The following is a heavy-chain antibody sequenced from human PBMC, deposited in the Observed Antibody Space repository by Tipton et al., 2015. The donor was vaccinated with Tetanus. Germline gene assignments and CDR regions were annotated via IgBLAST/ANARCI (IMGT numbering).Heavy chain of an antibody. CDR1: GFTFSSYG. CDR3: AREYCSSTSCYAYFDY. CDR2: IWYDGSNK. D-gene: IGHD2-2*01. Sequence: SLRLSCAASGFTFSSYGMHWVRQAPGKGLEWVAVIWYDGSNKYYADSVKGRFTISRDNSKNTLYLQMNSLRAEDTAVYYCAREYCSSTSCYAYFDYWGQGTLVTVSS. J-gene: IGHJ4*02. V-gene: IGHV3-33*01.